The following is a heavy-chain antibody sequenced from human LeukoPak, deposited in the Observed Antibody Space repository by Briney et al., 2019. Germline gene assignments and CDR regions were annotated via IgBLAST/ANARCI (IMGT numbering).Heavy chain of an antibody. V-gene: IGHV1-18*01. J-gene: IGHJ5*02. CDR1: GYTFASYG. D-gene: IGHD6-13*01. CDR2: ISAYNGNT. CDR3: ATSYSSSWYDLGSENRYNWFDP. Sequence: GAPVEVSCKASGYTFASYGISWVRQAPGQGLEWMGWISAYNGNTNHAQKLQGRVTMTTDTSTSTAYMELRSLRSDDTAVYYCATSYSSSWYDLGSENRYNWFDPWGQGTLVTVSS.